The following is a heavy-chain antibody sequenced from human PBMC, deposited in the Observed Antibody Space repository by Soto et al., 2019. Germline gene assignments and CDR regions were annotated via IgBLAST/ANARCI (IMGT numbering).Heavy chain of an antibody. CDR1: GYTFTGYY. CDR3: AKGGAIVAAGTRVYLYDAMDV. V-gene: IGHV1-2*02. D-gene: IGHD1-26*01. CDR2: INPNSGDT. Sequence: ASVKVSCKASGYTFTGYYVHWVRQAPGQGLEWMGWINPNSGDTYLAQRFQGRVTMNRDTSIGTAYMELRGLTSDDTAEYYCAKGGAIVAAGTRVYLYDAMDVWGQGTTVTV. J-gene: IGHJ6*02.